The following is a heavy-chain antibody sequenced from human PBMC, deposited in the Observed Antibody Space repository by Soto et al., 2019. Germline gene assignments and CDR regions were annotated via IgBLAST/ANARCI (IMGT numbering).Heavy chain of an antibody. J-gene: IGHJ4*02. V-gene: IGHV1-18*01. CDR3: ARGITMVRGATDTPYYFDY. CDR1: GYTLTSYG. Sequence: GASVKVSCTASGYTLTSYGISWVRQAPGQGLEWMGWISAYNGNTNYAQKLQGRVTMTTDTSTSTAYMELRSLRSDDTAVYYCARGITMVRGATDTPYYFDYWGQGTLVTVSS. CDR2: ISAYNGNT. D-gene: IGHD3-10*01.